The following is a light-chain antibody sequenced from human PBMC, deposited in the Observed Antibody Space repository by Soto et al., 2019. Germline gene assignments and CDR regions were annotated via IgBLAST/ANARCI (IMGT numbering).Light chain of an antibody. CDR2: DAS. V-gene: IGKV1-39*01. J-gene: IGKJ2*01. CDR1: QNISTY. Sequence: DIQMTQSPSSLSASVGDRVTITCRASQNISTYLNWYQQKPVKAPRLLIYDASSLLSGVPSRFSGSGSGTDFTLTIASLQPEDFSTYYCQQSDSTPYTFGQGTKVEI. CDR3: QQSDSTPYT.